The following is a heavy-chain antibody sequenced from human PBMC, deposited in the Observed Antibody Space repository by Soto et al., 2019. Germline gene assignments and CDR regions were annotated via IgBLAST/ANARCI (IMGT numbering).Heavy chain of an antibody. D-gene: IGHD6-13*01. J-gene: IGHJ3*02. CDR3: ARHGRKGIGAFDI. CDR1: GGSISSYY. Sequence: SETLSLTCTVSGGSISSYYWSWIRQPPGKGLEWIGYIYYSGSTNYNPSLKSRVTISVDTSKNQFSLKLSSVTAADTAVYYCARHGRKGIGAFDIWGQGTMVTVSS. CDR2: IYYSGST. V-gene: IGHV4-59*08.